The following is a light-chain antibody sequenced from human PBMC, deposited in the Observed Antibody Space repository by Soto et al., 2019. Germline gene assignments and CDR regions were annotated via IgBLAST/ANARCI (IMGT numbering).Light chain of an antibody. CDR1: QNIDMY. CDR3: QHTCNTPPWT. Sequence: DIHITQSPSSLSASVGDTVTITCRASQNIDMYLNWYQQQPGKAPRVLISGASNLQSGVPTRFSSSWSGTDFTLTINSLQPEDFASYSCQHTCNTPPWTFGQGTKVDIK. V-gene: IGKV1-39*01. CDR2: GAS. J-gene: IGKJ1*01.